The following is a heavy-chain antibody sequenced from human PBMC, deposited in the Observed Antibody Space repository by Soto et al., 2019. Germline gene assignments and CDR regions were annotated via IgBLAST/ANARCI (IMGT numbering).Heavy chain of an antibody. CDR1: GFTFDSPW. D-gene: IGHD6-19*01. V-gene: IGHV3-74*01. Sequence: VESGGVLVQPGGSLRLSCAASGFTFDSPWMHWVRQAPGEGLVWVSRIKTDGSAAAYADSVKGRFTISRDNTKNTLYLQMNSLRAEDTAVYFCDRESGVAADCWGQGTLVTVS. CDR3: DRESGVAADC. J-gene: IGHJ4*02. CDR2: IKTDGSAA.